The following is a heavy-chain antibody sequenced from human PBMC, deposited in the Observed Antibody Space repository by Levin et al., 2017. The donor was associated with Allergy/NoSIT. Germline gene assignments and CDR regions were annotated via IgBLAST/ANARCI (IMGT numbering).Heavy chain of an antibody. Sequence: LSLTCAASGFTFSSYAMHWVRQAPGKGLEWVAVISYDGSNKYYADSVKGRFTISRDNSKNTLYLQMNSLRAEDTAVYYCAREKVDYYFDYWGQGTLVTVSS. V-gene: IGHV3-30-3*01. CDR2: ISYDGSNK. CDR3: AREKVDYYFDY. CDR1: GFTFSSYA. J-gene: IGHJ4*02.